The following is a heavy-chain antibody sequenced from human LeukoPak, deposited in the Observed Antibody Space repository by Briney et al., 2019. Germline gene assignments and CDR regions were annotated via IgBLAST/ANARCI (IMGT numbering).Heavy chain of an antibody. J-gene: IGHJ4*02. Sequence: GGSLRLSCAASGFTFDDYGMSWVRQAPGKGLEWVSGINWNGGSTGYADSVKGRFTISRDNSKNTLYLQMNSLRAEDTAVYYCAKESGSGSYYYEFFDYWGQGTLVTVSS. V-gene: IGHV3-20*04. CDR1: GFTFDDYG. CDR2: INWNGGST. D-gene: IGHD3-10*01. CDR3: AKESGSGSYYYEFFDY.